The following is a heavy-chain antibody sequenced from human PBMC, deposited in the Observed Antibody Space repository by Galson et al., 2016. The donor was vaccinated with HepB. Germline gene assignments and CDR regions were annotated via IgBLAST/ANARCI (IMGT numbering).Heavy chain of an antibody. CDR1: GVTLSNFD. D-gene: IGHD1-1*01. V-gene: IGHV1-69*13. CDR3: AGYATGATRGYYFDS. Sequence: SVKVSCKASGVTLSNFDIGWVRQAPGQGLEWMGGIIAFFGKGKYAQKFQGRVTISADESTTTAYMELSRLTPHDTATYFCAGYATGATRGYYFDSWGQGTLVTVTS. CDR2: IIAFFGKG. J-gene: IGHJ4*02.